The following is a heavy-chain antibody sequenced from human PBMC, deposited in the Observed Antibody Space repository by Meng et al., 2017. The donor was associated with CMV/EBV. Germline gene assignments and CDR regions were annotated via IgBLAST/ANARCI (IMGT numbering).Heavy chain of an antibody. Sequence: VRLQESGPVLVKPSETLSPTCTVSGASMCCSYCIWTRQPAGKGLEWIGRIESSGSTHYNPSLKSRVNMSVDTSKIPFSTTLSSVTAADTAVYYCARGPEVDYGDYVGLDYWGQGTLVTVSS. CDR2: IESSGST. CDR3: ARGPEVDYGDYVGLDY. J-gene: IGHJ4*02. V-gene: IGHV4-4*07. CDR1: GASMCCSY. D-gene: IGHD4-17*01.